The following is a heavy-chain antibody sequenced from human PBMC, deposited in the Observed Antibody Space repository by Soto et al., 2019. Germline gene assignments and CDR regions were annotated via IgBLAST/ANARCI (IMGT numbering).Heavy chain of an antibody. Sequence: PSETLSLTCTVSGGSISSGGYYWSWIRQHPGKGLEWIGYIYYSGSTYYNPSLKSRVTISVDTSKNQFSLKLSSVTAADTAVYYCARENHVEMAYYDYWGQGTLVTVSS. V-gene: IGHV4-31*03. J-gene: IGHJ4*02. CDR3: ARENHVEMAYYDY. CDR2: IYYSGST. CDR1: GGSISSGGYY.